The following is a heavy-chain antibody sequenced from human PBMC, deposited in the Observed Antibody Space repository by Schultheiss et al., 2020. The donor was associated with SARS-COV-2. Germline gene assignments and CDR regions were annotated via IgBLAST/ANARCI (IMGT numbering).Heavy chain of an antibody. CDR3: ARENGYSGYDYGKSDY. D-gene: IGHD5-12*01. J-gene: IGHJ4*02. V-gene: IGHV3-23*01. Sequence: GGSLRLSCAASGFTVSSNYMSWVRQAPGKGLEWVSAISGSGGSTYYADSVKGRFTISRDNSKNTLYLQMNSLRAEDTAVYYCARENGYSGYDYGKSDYWGQGTLVTVSS. CDR2: ISGSGGST. CDR1: GFTVSSNY.